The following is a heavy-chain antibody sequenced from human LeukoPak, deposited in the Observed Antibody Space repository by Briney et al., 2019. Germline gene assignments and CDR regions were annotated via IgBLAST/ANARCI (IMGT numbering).Heavy chain of an antibody. D-gene: IGHD3-22*01. J-gene: IGHJ2*01. V-gene: IGHV3-33*01. CDR2: IWSDGSNE. CDR1: GFTLSYYG. Sequence: GGSLRLSRAASGFTLSYYGMHWVRQAPGKGLEWAALIWSDGSNENYADSVKGRFTISRDTSRNTLYLQMHSLRAEDTAVYYCARDADTSGSYWYFDLWGRGTQVTVSS. CDR3: ARDADTSGSYWYFDL.